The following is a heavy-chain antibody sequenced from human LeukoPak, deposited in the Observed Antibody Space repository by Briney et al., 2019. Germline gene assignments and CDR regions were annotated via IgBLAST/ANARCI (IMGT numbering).Heavy chain of an antibody. D-gene: IGHD5-12*01. CDR2: IRYDGSNK. J-gene: IGHJ4*02. V-gene: IGHV3-30*02. CDR3: AKDRLATISNNGNHFDY. CDR1: GFTFSSYG. Sequence: GGSLRLSCAASGFTFSSYGMHWVRQAPGKGLEWVAFIRYDGSNKYYADSVKGRFTISRDNSKNTLYLQMNSLRAEDMALYYCAKDRLATISNNGNHFDYWGQGTLVTVSS.